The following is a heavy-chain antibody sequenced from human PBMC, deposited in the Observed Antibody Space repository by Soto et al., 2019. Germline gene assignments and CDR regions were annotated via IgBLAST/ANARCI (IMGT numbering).Heavy chain of an antibody. V-gene: IGHV1-69*13. Sequence: SVKVSCKASGGTFSSYAISWVRQAPGQGLEWMGGIIPIFGTANYAQKFQGRVTITADESTSTAYMELSSLRSEDTAVYYCARHCSGGSCYPGSPHDYYYYYGMDVWG. D-gene: IGHD2-15*01. CDR1: GGTFSSYA. J-gene: IGHJ6*02. CDR3: ARHCSGGSCYPGSPHDYYYYYGMDV. CDR2: IIPIFGTA.